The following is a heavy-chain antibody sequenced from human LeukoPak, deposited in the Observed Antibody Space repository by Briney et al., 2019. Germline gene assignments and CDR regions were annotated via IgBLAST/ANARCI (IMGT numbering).Heavy chain of an antibody. CDR3: ATGLAAAGFDY. CDR2: ISAYNGNT. Sequence: ASVTVSFKASAYTFTIYGISRLRQAPGQGLEWMGWISAYNGNTNYAQKLQGRVTMTTDTSTSTAYMQLRSLRSDDTAVYYCATGLAAAGFDYWGQGTLVTVSS. V-gene: IGHV1-18*04. D-gene: IGHD6-13*01. CDR1: AYTFTIYG. J-gene: IGHJ4*02.